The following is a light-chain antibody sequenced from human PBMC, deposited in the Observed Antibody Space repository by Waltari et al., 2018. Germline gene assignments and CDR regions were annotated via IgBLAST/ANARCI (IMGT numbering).Light chain of an antibody. V-gene: IGKV3-20*01. CDR2: GVS. J-gene: IGKJ4*01. Sequence: MPTGRAGAGVPTSYLAGDPHQPGQAPRLLIYGVSSRATGVQDRVSGSGSGTDFTLTIGRLEPEDSAVYFCHLYGSARTFGGGTRVEIK. CDR3: HLYGSART. CDR1: AGVPTSY.